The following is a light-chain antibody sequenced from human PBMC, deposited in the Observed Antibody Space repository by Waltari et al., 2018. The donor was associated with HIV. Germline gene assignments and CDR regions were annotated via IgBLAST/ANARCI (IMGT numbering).Light chain of an antibody. Sequence: QSALTQPHSAPGAPGQHVTTSCTGAISDIGTFNNVSRYQQHPDKAPKLIIYEVNKRPSGVPDRFSGAKSGNVASLSVSGLQADDEADYFCSSFAGSDDGVVFGGGTKLTVL. CDR2: EVN. CDR1: ISDIGTFNN. V-gene: IGLV2-8*01. J-gene: IGLJ2*01. CDR3: SSFAGSDDGVV.